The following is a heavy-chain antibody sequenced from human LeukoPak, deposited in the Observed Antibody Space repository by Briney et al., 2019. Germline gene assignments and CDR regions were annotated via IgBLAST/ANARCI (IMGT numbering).Heavy chain of an antibody. V-gene: IGHV4-39*02. J-gene: IGHJ4*02. CDR1: GDSVSSSNFF. CDR3: ARDGVFHDSDGYSFDY. Sequence: PSETLSPTCTVSGDSVSSSNFFWGWIRQPPGKGLEWIGSFHYGGSAFYNPSLKSRVTISVDTSNNHFSLKLTSVTAADTAVYYCARDGVFHDSDGYSFDYWGQGTLVTVSS. CDR2: FHYGGSA. D-gene: IGHD3-22*01.